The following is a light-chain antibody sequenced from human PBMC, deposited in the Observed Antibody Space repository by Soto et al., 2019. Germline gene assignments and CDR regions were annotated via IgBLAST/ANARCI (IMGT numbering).Light chain of an antibody. CDR3: QQYGNWPLT. CDR2: GAS. V-gene: IGKV3-15*01. CDR1: QNVYSN. Sequence: EIVMTQSPATLSVSPGEGATLSCRASQNVYSNLAWYQQKPGQAPRLLIYGASTRATSIPARFSGSGSGTEFTLTISSLQSEDFAVYYCQQYGNWPLTFGGGTKVEIK. J-gene: IGKJ4*01.